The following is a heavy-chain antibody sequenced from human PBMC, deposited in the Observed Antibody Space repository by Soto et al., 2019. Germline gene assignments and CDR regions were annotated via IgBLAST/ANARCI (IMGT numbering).Heavy chain of an antibody. CDR1: GGTVVNVSYY. J-gene: IGHJ5*02. Sequence: SEPLSVTCTVSGGTVVNVSYYWSWIRQPPGKGLEWIGYVYYSGSTNYNPSLKGRVTISVDTSKNQFSLKLSSVTAADTAVYYCARARRDGYNKSTWFDLLGQGTLVTGSS. D-gene: IGHD5-12*01. V-gene: IGHV4-61*01. CDR2: VYYSGST. CDR3: ARARRDGYNKSTWFDL.